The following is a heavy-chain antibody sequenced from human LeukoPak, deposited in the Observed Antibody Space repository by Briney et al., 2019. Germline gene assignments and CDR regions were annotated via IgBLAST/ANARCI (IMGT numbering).Heavy chain of an antibody. CDR3: ANRVSFDP. Sequence: PGGSLRLSCAASGFTFSSYGMHWVRQAPGKGLEWVAVISYDGSNKYYADSVKGRFTIPRDNSKNTLYLQMNSLRAEDTAVYYCANRVSFDPWGQGTLVTVSS. J-gene: IGHJ5*02. CDR2: ISYDGSNK. CDR1: GFTFSSYG. V-gene: IGHV3-30*18. D-gene: IGHD2-21*01.